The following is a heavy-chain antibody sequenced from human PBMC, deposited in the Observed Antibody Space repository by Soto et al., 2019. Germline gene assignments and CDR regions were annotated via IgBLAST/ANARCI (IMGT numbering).Heavy chain of an antibody. J-gene: IGHJ5*02. CDR2: ISAYNGNT. Sequence: ASVKVSCKASGYTFTSYGISWVRQAPGQGLEWMGWISAYNGNTNYAQKLQGRVTMTTDTSTSTAYMELRSLRSDDTAVYYCARASIAALPFGLANWFDPWGQGTLVTVSS. CDR3: ARASIAALPFGLANWFDP. CDR1: GYTFTSYG. V-gene: IGHV1-18*04. D-gene: IGHD6-6*01.